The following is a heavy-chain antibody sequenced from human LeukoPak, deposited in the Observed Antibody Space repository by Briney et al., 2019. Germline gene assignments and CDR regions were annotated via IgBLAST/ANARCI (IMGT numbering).Heavy chain of an antibody. CDR1: GYTFTTYG. Sequence: ASVKVSCKASGYTFTTYGINWVRQAPGQGLEWMGWISVYNGNTNYAQKLQGRVTMTTDTSTSTAYMELRSLRSDDTAVYYCARDTKRSRARWENLGFDPWGQGTLVTVSS. D-gene: IGHD1-26*01. J-gene: IGHJ5*02. CDR3: ARDTKRSRARWENLGFDP. V-gene: IGHV1-18*01. CDR2: ISVYNGNT.